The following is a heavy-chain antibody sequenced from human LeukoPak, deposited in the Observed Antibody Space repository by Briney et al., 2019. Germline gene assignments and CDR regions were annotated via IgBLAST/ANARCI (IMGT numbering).Heavy chain of an antibody. CDR1: GFTLSSYS. Sequence: GGSLRLSCTASGFTLSSYSMNWVRQAPGKGLEWVSSISSGSNYIYYVDSVKGRFTISRDNAKNSLYLQMNSLRAEDTAVYYCARAFDESSWEGFDHWGQGTLVTVS. D-gene: IGHD1-26*01. CDR2: ISSGSNYI. J-gene: IGHJ4*02. V-gene: IGHV3-21*01. CDR3: ARAFDESSWEGFDH.